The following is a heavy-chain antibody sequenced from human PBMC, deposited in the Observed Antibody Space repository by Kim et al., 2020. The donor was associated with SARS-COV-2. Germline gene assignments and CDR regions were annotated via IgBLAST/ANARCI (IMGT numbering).Heavy chain of an antibody. CDR2: INHSGST. D-gene: IGHD6-13*01. CDR1: GGSFSGYY. Sequence: SETLSLTCAVYGGSFSGYYWSWIRQPPGKGLEWIGEINHSGSTNYNPSLKSRVTISVDTSKNQFSLKLSSVTAADTAVYYCARGNIAAAGRGIDYWGQGTLVTVSS. J-gene: IGHJ4*02. CDR3: ARGNIAAAGRGIDY. V-gene: IGHV4-34*01.